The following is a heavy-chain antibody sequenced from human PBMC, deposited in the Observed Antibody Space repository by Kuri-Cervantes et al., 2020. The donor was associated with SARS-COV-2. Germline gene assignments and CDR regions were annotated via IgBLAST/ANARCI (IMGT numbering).Heavy chain of an antibody. CDR3: ARVPIAAPDY. Sequence: SQTLSLTCAVYGGSFSGYYWSWIRQPPGKGLEWIGEINHSGSTNYNPSLKSRVTISVDTSKNQFSLKLSSVTAADTAVYYCARVPIAAPDYWGQGTLVTVSS. CDR2: INHSGST. J-gene: IGHJ4*02. V-gene: IGHV4-34*01. D-gene: IGHD6-6*01. CDR1: GGSFSGYY.